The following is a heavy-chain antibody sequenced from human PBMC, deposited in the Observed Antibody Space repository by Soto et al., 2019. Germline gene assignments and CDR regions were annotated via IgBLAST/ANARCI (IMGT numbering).Heavy chain of an antibody. D-gene: IGHD5-12*01. CDR3: ARHHGPTTSENWFDP. Sequence: ASLKVSCTASGYTFFTYDISWVRQAPGQGLEWMGWLSTYSGDTKYAKKLQGRVTMTTDTSTTTAYLELRSLRSDDTAVYYCARHHGPTTSENWFDPWGQGTLVTVSS. V-gene: IGHV1-18*01. J-gene: IGHJ5*02. CDR2: LSTYSGDT. CDR1: GYTFFTYD.